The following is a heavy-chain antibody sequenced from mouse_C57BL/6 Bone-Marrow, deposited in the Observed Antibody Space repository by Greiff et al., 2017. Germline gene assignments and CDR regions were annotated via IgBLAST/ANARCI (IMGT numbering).Heavy chain of an antibody. Sequence: QVQLQQPGAELVKPGASVKLSCKASGYTFTSYWMQWVKQRPGQGLEWIGEIDPSDSYTNYNQKFKGKATLTVDTSSSTAYMQLSSLTSADSAVYYCARCGYDFYAMDYWGQGTSVTVSS. D-gene: IGHD2-2*01. J-gene: IGHJ4*01. CDR1: GYTFTSYW. V-gene: IGHV1-50*01. CDR2: IDPSDSYT. CDR3: ARCGYDFYAMDY.